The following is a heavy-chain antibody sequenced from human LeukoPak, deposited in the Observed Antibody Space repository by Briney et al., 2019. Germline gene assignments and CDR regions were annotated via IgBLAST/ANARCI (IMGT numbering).Heavy chain of an antibody. D-gene: IGHD6-13*01. Sequence: GGSLRLSCAASGFTFSSYGMHWVRQAPGKGLEWVAFIRYDGSNKYYADSVKGRFTISRDNSKNTLYLQMNSLRAEDTAVYYCAKEGSSWYEYYYYMDVWGKGTTVTISS. CDR1: GFTFSSYG. V-gene: IGHV3-30*02. CDR2: IRYDGSNK. CDR3: AKEGSSWYEYYYYMDV. J-gene: IGHJ6*03.